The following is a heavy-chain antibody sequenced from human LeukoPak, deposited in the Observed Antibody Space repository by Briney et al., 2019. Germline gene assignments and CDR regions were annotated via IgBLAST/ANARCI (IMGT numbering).Heavy chain of an antibody. CDR2: IYYSGST. Sequence: SETLSLTCTVSGGSISSYYWSWIWQPPGKGLEWIGYIYYSGSTNYNPSLKSRVTISVDTSKNQFSLKLSSVTAADTAVYYCARRGDYVDYWGQGTLVTVSS. CDR3: ARRGDYVDY. CDR1: GGSISSYY. J-gene: IGHJ4*02. V-gene: IGHV4-59*08.